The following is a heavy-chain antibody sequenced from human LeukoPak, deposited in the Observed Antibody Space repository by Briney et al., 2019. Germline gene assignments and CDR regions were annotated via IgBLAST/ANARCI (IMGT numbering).Heavy chain of an antibody. CDR1: GGSISSSNW. J-gene: IGHJ4*02. Sequence: SETLSLTCAVSGGSISSSNWWSWVRQPPGKGLEWIGEIYHSGSTNYNPSLKSRVTISVDKSKNQFSLKLSSVTAADTAVYYCARSAYSSGWYYFDYWGQGTLVTVSS. CDR2: IYHSGST. D-gene: IGHD6-19*01. V-gene: IGHV4-4*02. CDR3: ARSAYSSGWYYFDY.